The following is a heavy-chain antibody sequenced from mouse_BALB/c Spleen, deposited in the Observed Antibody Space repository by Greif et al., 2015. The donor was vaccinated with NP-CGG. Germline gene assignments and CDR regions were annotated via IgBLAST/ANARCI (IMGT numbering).Heavy chain of an antibody. Sequence: EVKLVESGGGLVKPGGSLKLSCAASGFTFSSYAMSWVRQTPEKRLEWVATISSGGSYTYYPDSVKGRFTISRDNAKNTLYLQMSSLRSEDTAMYYCARQKDGNYFDYWGQGTTLTVSS. CDR3: ARQKDGNYFDY. D-gene: IGHD2-1*01. CDR2: ISSGGSYT. CDR1: GFTFSSYA. V-gene: IGHV5-9-3*01. J-gene: IGHJ2*01.